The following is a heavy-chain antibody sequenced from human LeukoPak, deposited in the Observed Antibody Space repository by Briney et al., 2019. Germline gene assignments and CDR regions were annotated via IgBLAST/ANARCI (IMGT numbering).Heavy chain of an antibody. D-gene: IGHD4-11*01. CDR1: GGSISRYY. V-gene: IGHV4-4*09. Sequence: SETLSLTCTVSGGSISRYYWSWIRQPPGKGLEWIGYIYTSGSTNYNPSLKSRVTISVDTSKNQFSLKLSSVTAADTAVYYCARSGYSNYDIWVWFDPWGQGTLVTVSS. CDR3: ARSGYSNYDIWVWFDP. J-gene: IGHJ5*02. CDR2: IYTSGST.